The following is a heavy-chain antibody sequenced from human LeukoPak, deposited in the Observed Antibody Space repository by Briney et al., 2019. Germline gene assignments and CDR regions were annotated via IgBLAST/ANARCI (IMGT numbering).Heavy chain of an antibody. CDR2: IYWNDDK. J-gene: IGHJ5*02. CDR1: GFSLSTSGVG. CDR3: AHLDYYDSSGYYSNLHNWFDP. D-gene: IGHD3-22*01. V-gene: IGHV2-5*01. Sequence: SGPTLVNPTQTLTLTCTFSGFSLSTSGVGVGWIRQPPGKALERLALIYWNDDKRYSPSLKSRLTITKDTSKNQVVLTMTNMDPVDTATYYCAHLDYYDSSGYYSNLHNWFDPWGQGTLVTVSS.